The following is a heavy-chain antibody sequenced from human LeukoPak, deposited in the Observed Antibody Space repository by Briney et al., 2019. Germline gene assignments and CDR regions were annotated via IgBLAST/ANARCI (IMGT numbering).Heavy chain of an antibody. D-gene: IGHD2-2*01. CDR1: GFSLSTSGVG. CDR3: AHRIHCSSTSCPHSLFDY. V-gene: IGHV2-5*01. J-gene: IGHJ4*02. CDR2: IYWSDDK. Sequence: SGPTLVNPTQTLTLTCTFSGFSLSTSGVGVGGVRQPPGKALEWLALIYWSDDKRYSPSLKSRLTITKDTSKNQVVLTMTNMDPVDTAKYYCAHRIHCSSTSCPHSLFDYWGQGTLVTVSS.